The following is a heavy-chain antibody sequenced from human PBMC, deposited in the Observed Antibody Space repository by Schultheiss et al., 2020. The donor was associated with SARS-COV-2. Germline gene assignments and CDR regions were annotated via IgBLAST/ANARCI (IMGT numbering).Heavy chain of an antibody. CDR3: AKVVAARQGAFDI. V-gene: IGHV3-23*01. CDR2: ISGSGGST. Sequence: GESLKISCAASGFNFSDYYLTWIRQAPGKGLEWVSAISGSGGSTYYADSVKGRFTISRDNSKNTLYLQMNSLRAEDTAVYYCAKVVAARQGAFDIWGQGTMVTVSS. CDR1: GFNFSDYY. D-gene: IGHD6-6*01. J-gene: IGHJ3*02.